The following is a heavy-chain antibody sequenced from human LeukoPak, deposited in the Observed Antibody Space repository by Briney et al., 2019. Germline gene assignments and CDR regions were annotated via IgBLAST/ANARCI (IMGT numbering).Heavy chain of an antibody. Sequence: ASVKVSCKASGYTFTGYYMHWVRQAPGQGLEWMGWINPNSGGTNYAQKFQGRVTMTRDTSINTAYMELSRLRSDDTAVYYCARASRELLTGFDYWGQGTLVTVSS. CDR2: INPNSGGT. V-gene: IGHV1-2*02. J-gene: IGHJ4*02. CDR1: GYTFTGYY. D-gene: IGHD1-26*01. CDR3: ARASRELLTGFDY.